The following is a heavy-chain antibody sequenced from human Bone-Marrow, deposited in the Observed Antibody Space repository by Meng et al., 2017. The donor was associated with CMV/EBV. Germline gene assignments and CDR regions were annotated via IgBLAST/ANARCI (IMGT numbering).Heavy chain of an antibody. CDR2: ISSSSSYI. D-gene: IGHD4-17*01. Sequence: GESLKISCAASGFTFSSYSMNWVRQAPGKGLEWVSSISSSSSYIYYADSVKGRFTISRDNAKNSLYLQMNSLRAEDTAVYYCASGPDYGDYGGGYWGQGKLVTVSS. CDR3: ASGPDYGDYGGGY. CDR1: GFTFSSYS. V-gene: IGHV3-21*01. J-gene: IGHJ4*02.